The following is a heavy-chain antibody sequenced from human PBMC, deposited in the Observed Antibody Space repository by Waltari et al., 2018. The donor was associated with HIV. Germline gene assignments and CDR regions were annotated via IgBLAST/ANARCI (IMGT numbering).Heavy chain of an antibody. D-gene: IGHD6-6*01. Sequence: EVQLAQSGAEVKKPGESLKISCKASGYTFTTKWIAWVRQTPGKGLEWMGIIYPDDADTRYSPSFEGHVTISADKSTTTAYLQWTSLRASDNGIYYCARHRLGRSWFDPWGQGTLVTVSS. CDR1: GYTFTTKW. J-gene: IGHJ5*02. CDR2: IYPDDADT. CDR3: ARHRLGRSWFDP. V-gene: IGHV5-51*01.